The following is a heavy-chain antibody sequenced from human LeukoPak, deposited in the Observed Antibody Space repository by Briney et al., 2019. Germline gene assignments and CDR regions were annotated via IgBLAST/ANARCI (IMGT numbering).Heavy chain of an antibody. J-gene: IGHJ5*02. CDR1: GFTFSDFY. D-gene: IGHD4-11*01. Sequence: GGSLRLSCAASGFTFSDFYMSWVRQAPGKGLEWISYISGSESGIFYADSVRGRFVISRDNAEKSLYLQMNSLRAEDTAVYYCARVRLDYDYSHYWFDTWGQGTLVTVSS. V-gene: IGHV3-11*04. CDR2: ISGSESGI. CDR3: ARVRLDYDYSHYWFDT.